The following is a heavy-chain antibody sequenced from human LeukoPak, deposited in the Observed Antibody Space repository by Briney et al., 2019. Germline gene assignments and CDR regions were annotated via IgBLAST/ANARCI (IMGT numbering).Heavy chain of an antibody. D-gene: IGHD1-26*01. Sequence: PSETLSLTCTVSGGSISSYYWSWIRQPPGKGLEGIGYIYYSGSTNYNPSLNSRVTISVDTSKNQFPLKLTSVTTADSAVYYCARYPSGSYNQFDEWGQGTLVTVSS. CDR1: GGSISSYY. V-gene: IGHV4-59*01. CDR2: IYYSGST. J-gene: IGHJ4*02. CDR3: ARYPSGSYNQFDE.